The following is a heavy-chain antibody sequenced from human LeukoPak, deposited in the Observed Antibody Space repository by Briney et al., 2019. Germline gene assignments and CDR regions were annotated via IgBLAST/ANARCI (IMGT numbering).Heavy chain of an antibody. J-gene: IGHJ4*02. CDR2: INHSGST. CDR3: ASGWYSSGWYGGGY. D-gene: IGHD6-19*01. CDR1: GGSFSGYC. V-gene: IGHV4-34*01. Sequence: KPSETLSLTCAVYGGSFSGYCWSWIRQPPGKGLEWIGEINHSGSTNYNPSLKSRVTISVDTSKNQFSLKLSSVTAADTAVYYCASGWYSSGWYGGGYWGQGTLVTVSS.